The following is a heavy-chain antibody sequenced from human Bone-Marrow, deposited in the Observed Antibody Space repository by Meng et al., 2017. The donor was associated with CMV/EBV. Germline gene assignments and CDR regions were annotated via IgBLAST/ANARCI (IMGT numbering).Heavy chain of an antibody. V-gene: IGHV4-39*07. D-gene: IGHD6-13*01. J-gene: IGHJ5*02. CDR1: GGSISSSSYY. Sequence: SETLSLTCTVSGGSISSSSYYWGWIRQPPGKGPEWIGSIYYSGSTYYNPSLKSRVTISVDTSKNQFSLKLSSVTAADTAVYYCAREIAAESDWNWFDPWGQGTLVTVSS. CDR2: IYYSGST. CDR3: AREIAAESDWNWFDP.